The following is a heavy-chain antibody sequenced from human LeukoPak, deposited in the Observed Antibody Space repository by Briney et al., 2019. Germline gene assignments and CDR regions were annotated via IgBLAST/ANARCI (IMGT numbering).Heavy chain of an antibody. V-gene: IGHV3-7*01. Sequence: GGSLRLSCAASGFTFSSYWMSWVRQAPGKGLEWVANIKQDGSEKYYVDSVKGRFTISRDNAKNSLYLQMNSLRAEDTAVYYCARDPKPIYYYDSSGFGCAFDIWGQGTMVTVSS. CDR3: ARDPKPIYYYDSSGFGCAFDI. CDR1: GFTFSSYW. D-gene: IGHD3-22*01. J-gene: IGHJ3*02. CDR2: IKQDGSEK.